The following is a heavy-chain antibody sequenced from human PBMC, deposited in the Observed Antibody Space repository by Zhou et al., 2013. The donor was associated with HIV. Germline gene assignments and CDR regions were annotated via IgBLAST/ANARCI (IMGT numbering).Heavy chain of an antibody. V-gene: IGHV1-18*01. D-gene: IGHD3-9*01. J-gene: IGHJ4*02. CDR3: ARVISIFTPSDF. Sequence: QVQLVQSGAEVKKPGASVKASCKASGYNFITYGISWVRQAPGQGLEWMGWISGYNGNINYAQKLQGRVTMTTDISTSTAYMELRSLRSDDTAVYYCARVISIFTPSDFWGQGTLVTVSS. CDR2: ISGYNGNI. CDR1: GYNFITYG.